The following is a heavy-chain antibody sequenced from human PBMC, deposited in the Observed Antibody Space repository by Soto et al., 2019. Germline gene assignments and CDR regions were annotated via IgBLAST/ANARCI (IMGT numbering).Heavy chain of an antibody. D-gene: IGHD3-22*01. V-gene: IGHV1-8*01. CDR2: MNPNSGNT. Sequence: QVQLVQSGAEVKKPGASVKVSCKASGYTFTSYDINWVRQATGQGLEWMGWMNPNSGNTAYAQKVQGTITMTRNTSISTAYMELSILRPEDKALYYSASEKVTSGYPDWGQGTLVTVSS. CDR3: ASEKVTSGYPD. CDR1: GYTFTSYD. J-gene: IGHJ4*02.